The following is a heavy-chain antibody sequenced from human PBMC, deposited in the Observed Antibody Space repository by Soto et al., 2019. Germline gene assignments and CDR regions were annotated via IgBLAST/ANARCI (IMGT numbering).Heavy chain of an antibody. D-gene: IGHD3-3*01. CDR1: GGSISSYY. J-gene: IGHJ6*03. Sequence: TSETLSLTCTVSGGSISSYYWSWIRQPPGKGLEWIGYIYYSGSTNYNPSLKSRVTISVDTSKNQFSLKLSSVTAADTAVYYCARLRYDFWSGYYIPHSEYYYYYYMDVWGKGTTVTVSS. CDR2: IYYSGST. CDR3: ARLRYDFWSGYYIPHSEYYYYYYMDV. V-gene: IGHV4-59*08.